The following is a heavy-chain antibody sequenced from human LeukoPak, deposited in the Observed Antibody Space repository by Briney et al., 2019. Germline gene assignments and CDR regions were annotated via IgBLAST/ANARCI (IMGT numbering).Heavy chain of an antibody. J-gene: IGHJ3*02. V-gene: IGHV3-30*02. CDR1: GFTFSSYG. CDR2: IRYDGSNK. Sequence: GGSLRLSCAASGFTFSSYGMHWVRQAPGKGLEWVAFIRYDGSNKYYADSVKGRFTISRDNSKNTLYLQMNSLRAEDTAVYYCAKDKGTTNAFDIWGQGTMVTVSS. D-gene: IGHD1-1*01. CDR3: AKDKGTTNAFDI.